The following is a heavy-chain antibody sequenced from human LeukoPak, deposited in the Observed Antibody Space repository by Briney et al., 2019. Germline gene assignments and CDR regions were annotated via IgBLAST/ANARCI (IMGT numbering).Heavy chain of an antibody. V-gene: IGHV3-23*01. CDR3: AKDSIRGVVITVLDY. D-gene: IGHD3-22*01. J-gene: IGHJ4*02. CDR1: GFTFSSYA. CDR2: ISGSGGST. Sequence: GGSLRLSCAASGFTFSSYAMSWVRQAPGKGLEWVSAISGSGGSTYYADSVKGWFTISRDNSKNTLYLQMNSLRAEDTAVYYCAKDSIRGVVITVLDYWGQGTLVTVSS.